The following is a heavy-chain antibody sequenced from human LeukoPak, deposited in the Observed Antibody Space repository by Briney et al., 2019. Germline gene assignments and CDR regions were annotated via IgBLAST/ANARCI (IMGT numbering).Heavy chain of an antibody. D-gene: IGHD4-17*01. V-gene: IGHV5-51*01. CDR2: IYPGDSDT. CDR3: ARRHDYGDYWYWFDP. Sequence: GESLKISCKGSGYSFTSYWIGWVRQMPGKGLEWMGIIYPGDSDTRYSPSFQGQVTISADKSSSTAYLQWSSLKASDTAMYYCARRHDYGDYWYWFDPWGQGTLVTVSS. CDR1: GYSFTSYW. J-gene: IGHJ5*02.